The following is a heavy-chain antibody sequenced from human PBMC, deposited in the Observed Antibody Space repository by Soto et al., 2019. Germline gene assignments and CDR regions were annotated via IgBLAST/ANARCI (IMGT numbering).Heavy chain of an antibody. CDR2: IIPILGIA. D-gene: IGHD2-2*01. CDR3: ARGIVVVRENWFDP. Sequence: GASVKVSCKASGGTFSSYTISWVRQAPGQGLEWMGRIIPILGIANYAQKFQGRVTITADKSTSTAYMELSSLRSEDTAVYYCARGIVVVRENWFDPWGQGTLVTVSS. CDR1: GGTFSSYT. J-gene: IGHJ5*02. V-gene: IGHV1-69*02.